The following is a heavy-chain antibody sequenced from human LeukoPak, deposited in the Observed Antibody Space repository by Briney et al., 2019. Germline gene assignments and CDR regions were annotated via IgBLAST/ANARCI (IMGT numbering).Heavy chain of an antibody. CDR1: GYKFTAYY. V-gene: IGHV1-2*02. CDR2: VNPDSGDT. CDR3: ARVWDASGWSNWFDP. J-gene: IGHJ5*02. Sequence: ASVKVSCKSSGYKFTAYYIHWIRHAPGQGLEWMGWVNPDSGDTNCTQKYEGRLTLTRDTSVTTVYMELSSLTSDDTAVYYCARVWDASGWSNWFDPWGQGTLVTVSS. D-gene: IGHD6-19*01.